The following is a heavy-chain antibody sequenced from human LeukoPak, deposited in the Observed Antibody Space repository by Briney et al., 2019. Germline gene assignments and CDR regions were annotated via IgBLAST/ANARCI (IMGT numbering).Heavy chain of an antibody. CDR2: INHSGST. D-gene: IGHD1-7*01. Sequence: PSETLSLTCAVYGGSFSGYYWSWIRQPPGKGLEWIGEINHSGSTNYNPSLKSRVTISVDTSKNRFSLKLSSVTAADTAVYYCAREEGNSDFDYWGQGTLVTVSS. CDR3: AREEGNSDFDY. CDR1: GGSFSGYY. J-gene: IGHJ4*02. V-gene: IGHV4-34*01.